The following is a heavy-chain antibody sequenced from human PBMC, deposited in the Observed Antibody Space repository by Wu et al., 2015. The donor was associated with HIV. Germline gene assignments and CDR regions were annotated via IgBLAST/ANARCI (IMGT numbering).Heavy chain of an antibody. CDR2: MNPKTGNT. CDR3: ARPLDGYNPIGFGY. Sequence: QVQLVQSGAEVKKPGASVKVSCKASAYTFTSYDINWVRQAPGQGLDWMGWMNPKTGNTGYAQKFQGRVTFTRNTSMSTAYMELSSLRSEDTAVYYCARPLDGYNPIGFGYWGQGTLVTVSS. J-gene: IGHJ4*02. D-gene: IGHD5-24*01. V-gene: IGHV1-8*03. CDR1: AYTFTSYD.